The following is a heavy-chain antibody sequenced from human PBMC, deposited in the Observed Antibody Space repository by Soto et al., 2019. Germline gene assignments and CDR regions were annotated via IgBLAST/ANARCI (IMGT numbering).Heavy chain of an antibody. CDR3: AKDAGGTVGGYFDY. D-gene: IGHD2-15*01. CDR2: ISYDGSNK. CDR1: GFTFSSYG. Sequence: GGSLRLSCAASGFTFSSYGMHWVRQAPGKGLEWVAVISYDGSNKYYADSVKGRFTISRDNSKNTLYLQMNSLRAEDTAVYYCAKDAGGTVGGYFDYWGQGTLVTVSS. J-gene: IGHJ4*02. V-gene: IGHV3-30*18.